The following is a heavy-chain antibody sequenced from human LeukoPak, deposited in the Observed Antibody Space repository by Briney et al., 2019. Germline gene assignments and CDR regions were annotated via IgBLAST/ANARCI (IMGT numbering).Heavy chain of an antibody. Sequence: GGSLRLSCAASGFTFSNYAMSWVRQAPGKGLEWVSAITGSGGSTYYADSVKGRFTISRDNAKNTLYLQMNSLRAEDTAVHYCARGNSHAMDVWGQGTTVTVSS. CDR2: ITGSGGST. J-gene: IGHJ6*02. CDR3: ARGNSHAMDV. D-gene: IGHD1-7*01. CDR1: GFTFSNYA. V-gene: IGHV3-23*01.